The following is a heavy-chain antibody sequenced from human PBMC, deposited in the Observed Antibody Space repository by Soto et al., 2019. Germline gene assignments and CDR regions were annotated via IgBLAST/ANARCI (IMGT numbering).Heavy chain of an antibody. J-gene: IGHJ6*02. Sequence: EVQLVESGGGLVQPGGSLRLSCVASGFTFSNFPMYWVRRAPGKGLEYVSSISSDGRTTFFPNSVKGRFTISRDNSKNTGLLQMGGLTVGDMAVYDCGRDYSSGWGRGGMAVWGQGTTVTVSS. CDR3: GRDYSSGWGRGGMAV. CDR2: ISSDGRTT. CDR1: GFTFSNFP. V-gene: IGHV3-64*01. D-gene: IGHD3-10*01.